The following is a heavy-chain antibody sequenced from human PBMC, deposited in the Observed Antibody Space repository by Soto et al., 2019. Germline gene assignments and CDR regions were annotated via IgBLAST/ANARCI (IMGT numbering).Heavy chain of an antibody. J-gene: IGHJ4*02. Sequence: EVQLLESGGGLVQPGGSLRLSCAASGFTFSSYAMAWVRQAPGKGLEWVSAISGRGGSTNYADSVKGRFTISRDNSKNTLHLQMNSLRAEDTAVYYCAKDLYGDYGRLFDYWGQGALVTVSP. CDR3: AKDLYGDYGRLFDY. V-gene: IGHV3-23*01. D-gene: IGHD4-17*01. CDR1: GFTFSSYA. CDR2: ISGRGGST.